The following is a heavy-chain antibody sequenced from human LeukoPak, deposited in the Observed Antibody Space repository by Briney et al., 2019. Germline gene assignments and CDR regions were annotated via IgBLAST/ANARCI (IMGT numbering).Heavy chain of an antibody. D-gene: IGHD6-19*01. V-gene: IGHV3-66*01. CDR2: IYGGGSK. CDR3: ARAASVAGTYALNH. CDR1: GFTVSSNY. Sequence: PGGSLRLSCAVSGFTVSSNYMSWVRQAPGKGLEWASVIYGGGSKYYADSVKGRFTISRDNSKNTLYLQMNSLRAEDTAVYYCARAASVAGTYALNHWGQGTLVTVSS. J-gene: IGHJ4*02.